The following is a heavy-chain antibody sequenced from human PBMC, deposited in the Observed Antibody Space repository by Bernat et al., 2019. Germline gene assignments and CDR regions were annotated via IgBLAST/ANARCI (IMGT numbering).Heavy chain of an antibody. Sequence: GKRGEEGGGGGQPGRERRGAGAASGGTVSSYGMHWVRQAPGKGREGVAVIWYDGSNKYYADSVKGRFTISRDNSKNTLYLQMNSLRAEDTAVYYCARDLKGGSYFSGLDYWGQGTLVTVSS. CDR2: IWYDGSNK. D-gene: IGHD1-26*01. V-gene: IGHV3-33*01. J-gene: IGHJ4*02. CDR1: GGTVSSYG. CDR3: ARDLKGGSYFSGLDY.